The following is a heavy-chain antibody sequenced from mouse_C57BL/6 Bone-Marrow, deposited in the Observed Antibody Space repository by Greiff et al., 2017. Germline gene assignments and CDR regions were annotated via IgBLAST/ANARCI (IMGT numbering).Heavy chain of an antibody. CDR1: GYTFTSYW. Sequence: QVQLQQSGAELVKPGASVKVSCKASGYTFTSYWMHWVKQRPGQGLEWIGRIHPSDSDTNYNQKFKGKATLTVAKSSRTAYMQLSSLTSEDSAVYYFLIISWTGAIDSFGQRTSVTLSS. J-gene: IGHJ4*01. CDR2: IHPSDSDT. CDR3: LIISWTGAIDS. V-gene: IGHV1-74*01.